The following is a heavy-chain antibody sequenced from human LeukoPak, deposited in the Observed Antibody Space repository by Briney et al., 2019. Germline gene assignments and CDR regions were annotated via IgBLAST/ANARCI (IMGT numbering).Heavy chain of an antibody. CDR1: GFTFSSYW. CDR2: IKQDGSEK. CDR3: AKDRDTAMAG. Sequence: GVLRLSCAASGFTFSSYWMSWVRQAPGKGLEWVANIKQDGSEKYYVDSVKGRFTISRDNSKNTLYLQMNSLRAEDTAVYYCAKDRDTAMAGWGQGTLVTVSS. J-gene: IGHJ4*02. V-gene: IGHV3-7*01. D-gene: IGHD5-18*01.